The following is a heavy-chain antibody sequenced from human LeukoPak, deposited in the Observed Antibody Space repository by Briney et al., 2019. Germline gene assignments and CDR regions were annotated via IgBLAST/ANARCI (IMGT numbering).Heavy chain of an antibody. D-gene: IGHD3-3*01. Sequence: SETLSLTCTVSGGSISSGDYNWSWMRQPPGKGLEWIGYIYYSGSTYYNPSLKSRVTISVDTSKNQFSLKLSSVTAADTAVYYCAREGRVSDFWSGYYYGMDVWGQGTTVTVSS. CDR2: IYYSGST. V-gene: IGHV4-30-4*01. CDR1: GGSISSGDYN. J-gene: IGHJ6*02. CDR3: AREGRVSDFWSGYYYGMDV.